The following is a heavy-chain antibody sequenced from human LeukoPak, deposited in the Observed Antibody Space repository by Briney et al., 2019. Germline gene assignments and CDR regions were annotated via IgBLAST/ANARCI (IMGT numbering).Heavy chain of an antibody. CDR1: GLTFSSYW. D-gene: IGHD1-26*01. Sequence: GGSLRPSCAASGLTFSSYWMSWVRQAPGKGLEWVANIKQDGSEKNYVDSVKGRFTISRDNAKNSLYLQMNSLRAEDTAVYYCARGGGSPGHWGQGTLVTVSS. J-gene: IGHJ4*02. CDR3: ARGGGSPGH. V-gene: IGHV3-7*04. CDR2: IKQDGSEK.